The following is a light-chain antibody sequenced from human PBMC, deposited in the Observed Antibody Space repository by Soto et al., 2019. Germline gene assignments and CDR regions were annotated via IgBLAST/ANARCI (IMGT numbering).Light chain of an antibody. V-gene: IGKV3-20*01. Sequence: ETLWTQSPGTLSLSPGERATLSCRAGQSVSSSSLAWYQQRPGQAPSLLIYGTSSRATGIPDRFSGSGSGTEFTLTISRLEPEDFALYFCQRYGSSPLITFGQGTKVDIK. CDR2: GTS. CDR1: QSVSSSS. J-gene: IGKJ1*01. CDR3: QRYGSSPLIT.